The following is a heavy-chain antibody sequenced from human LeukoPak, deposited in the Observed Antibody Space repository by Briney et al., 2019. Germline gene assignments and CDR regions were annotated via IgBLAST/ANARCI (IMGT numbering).Heavy chain of an antibody. CDR1: GFTFSSYS. J-gene: IGHJ4*02. D-gene: IGHD6-19*01. Sequence: GRSLRLSCAASGFTFSSYSMNWVRQAPGKGLEWVSSISSSSSYIYYADSVKGRFTISRDNAKNSLYLQMNSLRAEDTAVYYCAGQANIAVAPHDYWGQGTLVTVSS. CDR2: ISSSSSYI. CDR3: AGQANIAVAPHDY. V-gene: IGHV3-21*01.